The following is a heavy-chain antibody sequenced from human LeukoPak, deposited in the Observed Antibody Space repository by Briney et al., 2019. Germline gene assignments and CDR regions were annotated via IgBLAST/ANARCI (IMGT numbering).Heavy chain of an antibody. D-gene: IGHD3-22*01. Sequence: PSETLSLTCTVSGGSISSYYWSWIRQPPGKGLEWIGYIYYSGSTNYNPSLKSRVTISVDTSKNQFSLKLSSVTAADTAVYYCARHAPLYYDSSGYYLDYWGQGTLVTVSS. J-gene: IGHJ4*02. V-gene: IGHV4-59*08. CDR2: IYYSGST. CDR3: ARHAPLYYDSSGYYLDY. CDR1: GGSISSYY.